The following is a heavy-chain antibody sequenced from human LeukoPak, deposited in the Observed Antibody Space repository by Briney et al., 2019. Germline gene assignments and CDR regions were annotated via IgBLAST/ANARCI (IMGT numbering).Heavy chain of an antibody. CDR2: ISWNSDTI. CDR3: AKAGGSGSYYKTPFDS. Sequence: GGSLRLSCAASGFNFDDHAMNWVRQAPGKGLEWIPGISWNSDTIGYADSVKGRFTISRDNAKKSLYLQMNSLRPEDTAFYYCAKAGGSGSYYKTPFDSWGQGTLVTVSS. CDR1: GFNFDDHA. J-gene: IGHJ4*02. V-gene: IGHV3-9*01. D-gene: IGHD3-10*01.